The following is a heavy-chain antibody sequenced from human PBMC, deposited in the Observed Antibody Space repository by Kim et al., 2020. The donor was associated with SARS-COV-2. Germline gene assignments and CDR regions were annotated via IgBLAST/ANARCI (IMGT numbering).Heavy chain of an antibody. CDR3: TRDEYGRDGYNLPPDI. CDR2: IRSKAYGGTT. V-gene: IGHV3-49*03. Sequence: GGSLRLSCTASGFTFGDYAMSWFRQAPGKGLEWVGFIRSKAYGGTTEYAASVKGRFTISRDDSKSIAYLQMNSLKTEDTAVYYCTRDEYGRDGYNLPPDIWGQGTMVTVSS. CDR1: GFTFGDYA. D-gene: IGHD5-12*01. J-gene: IGHJ3*02.